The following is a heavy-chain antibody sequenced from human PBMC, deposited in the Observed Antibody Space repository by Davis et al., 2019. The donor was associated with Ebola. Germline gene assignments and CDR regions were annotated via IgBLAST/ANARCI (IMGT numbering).Heavy chain of an antibody. CDR2: ISYDGSYQ. CDR3: ARGGSGVVVYVAYYGMDV. Sequence: SLITSCAASGFSPSSNRMHWVRQPPRKRLEWVSLISYDGSYQYYTDSVKGRFTISRANSKNTLYLQMNSLRAEDTAVYYCARGGSGVVVYVAYYGMDVWGQGTTVTVSS. D-gene: IGHD3-22*01. V-gene: IGHV3-30*03. CDR1: GFSPSSNR. J-gene: IGHJ6*02.